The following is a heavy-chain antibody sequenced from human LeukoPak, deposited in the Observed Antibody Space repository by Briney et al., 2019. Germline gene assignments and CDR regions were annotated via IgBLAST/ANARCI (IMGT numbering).Heavy chain of an antibody. CDR1: GGSFTKFW. CDR2: IYPGDSDT. CDR3: ARHTNYYGSGSYYNPSWFDP. Sequence: GESLKISCEGSGGSFTKFWIGWVRQMPGKGLELMGIIYPGDSDTRYSPSFQGQVTISADKSISTAYLQWSSLKASDTAMYYCARHTNYYGSGSYYNPSWFDPWGQGTLVTVSS. V-gene: IGHV5-51*01. J-gene: IGHJ5*02. D-gene: IGHD3-10*01.